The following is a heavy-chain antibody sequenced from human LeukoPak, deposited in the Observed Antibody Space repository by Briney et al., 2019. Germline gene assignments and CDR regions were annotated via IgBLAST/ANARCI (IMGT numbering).Heavy chain of an antibody. D-gene: IGHD3-9*01. Sequence: KPGGSLRLSCAASGFTFSSYEMNWVRQAPGKGLEWVSSISSSSSYIYYADSVKGRFTISRDNAKNSLYLQMNSLRAEDTAVYYCARREAGYFDWFLDYWGQGTLVTVSS. CDR3: ARREAGYFDWFLDY. J-gene: IGHJ4*02. CDR1: GFTFSSYE. V-gene: IGHV3-21*01. CDR2: ISSSSSYI.